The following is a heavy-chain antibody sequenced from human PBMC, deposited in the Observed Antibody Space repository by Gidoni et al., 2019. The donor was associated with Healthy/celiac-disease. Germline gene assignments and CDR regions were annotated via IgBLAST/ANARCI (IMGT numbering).Heavy chain of an antibody. V-gene: IGHV5-51*01. CDR3: ASMTQTSSGSYYYDAFDI. CDR1: GYSFTSYW. D-gene: IGHD1-26*01. CDR2: IYPGDSDT. Sequence: EVQLVQSGAEVKKPGESLKISCKGSGYSFTSYWIGWVRQMPGKGLEWMGIIYPGDSDTRYSPSFQGQVTISADKSISTAYLQWSSLKASDTAMYYCASMTQTSSGSYYYDAFDIWGQGTMVTVSS. J-gene: IGHJ3*02.